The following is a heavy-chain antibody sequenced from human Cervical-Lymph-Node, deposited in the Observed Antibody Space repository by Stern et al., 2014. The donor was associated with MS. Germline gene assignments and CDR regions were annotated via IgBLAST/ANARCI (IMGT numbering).Heavy chain of an antibody. CDR2: INPSGGST. CDR3: ARVLSGSYSADYYFDY. J-gene: IGHJ4*02. CDR1: GYTFTSYY. V-gene: IGHV1-46*03. D-gene: IGHD1-26*01. Sequence: VQLEESGAEVKKPGASVKVSCKASGYTFTSYYMHWVRQAPGQGLEWMGIINPSGGSTSYAQKFQGRVTMTRDTSTSTVYMELSSLRSEDTAVYYCARVLSGSYSADYYFDYWGQGTLVTVSS.